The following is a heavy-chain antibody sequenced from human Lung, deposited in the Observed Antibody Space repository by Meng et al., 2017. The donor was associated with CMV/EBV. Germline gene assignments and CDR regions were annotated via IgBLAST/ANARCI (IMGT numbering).Heavy chain of an antibody. V-gene: IGHV5-51*01. Sequence: GGSLRLSCKGSGYSFTSYWIGWVRQMPGKGLEWMGIIYPGDSDTRYSPSFQGQVTISADKSISTAYLQRSSLKASDTAMYYCARQLYCSSTSCYTNAFDIWGQGTMVTVSS. CDR3: ARQLYCSSTSCYTNAFDI. CDR1: GYSFTSYW. CDR2: IYPGDSDT. J-gene: IGHJ3*02. D-gene: IGHD2-2*02.